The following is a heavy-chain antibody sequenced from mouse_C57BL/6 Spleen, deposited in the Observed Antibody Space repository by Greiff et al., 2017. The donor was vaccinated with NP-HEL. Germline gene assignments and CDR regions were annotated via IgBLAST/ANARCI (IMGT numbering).Heavy chain of an antibody. CDR2: IDPEDGET. CDR3: ARPPSPPITTGSSCYAMDY. J-gene: IGHJ4*01. Sequence: EVQLQQSGAELVKPGASVKLSCTASGFNIKDYYMHWVKQRTEQGLEWIGRIDPEDGETKYAPKFQGKATITADTSSNTAYLQLSSLTSEDTAVYYCARPPSPPITTGSSCYAMDYWGQGTSVTVSS. V-gene: IGHV14-2*01. CDR1: GFNIKDYY. D-gene: IGHD1-1*01.